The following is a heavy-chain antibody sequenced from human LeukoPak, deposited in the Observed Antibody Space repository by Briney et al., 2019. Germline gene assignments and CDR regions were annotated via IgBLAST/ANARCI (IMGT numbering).Heavy chain of an antibody. CDR1: GFTFSSYS. J-gene: IGHJ4*02. CDR3: ARDMIYYYDSSGYYRFDY. V-gene: IGHV3-48*04. Sequence: GGSLRLSCAASGFTFSSYSMNWVRQAPGKGLEWVSYISSSSSTIYYADSVKGRFTISRDNAKNSLYLQMNSLRAEDTAVYYCARDMIYYYDSSGYYRFDYWGQGTLVTVSS. D-gene: IGHD3-22*01. CDR2: ISSSSSTI.